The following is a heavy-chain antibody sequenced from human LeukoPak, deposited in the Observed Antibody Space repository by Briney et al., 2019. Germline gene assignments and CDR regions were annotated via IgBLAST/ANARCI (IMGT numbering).Heavy chain of an antibody. J-gene: IGHJ4*02. CDR1: GFTFDDYA. CDR3: VKDIVEGYYYDKGTGFDS. D-gene: IGHD3-22*01. CDR2: ISWNSGSI. V-gene: IGHV3-9*01. Sequence: AGGSLRLSCAASGFTFDDYAMHWVRQAPGKGLEWVSGISWNSGSIGYADSVKGRFTISRDNAKNFLYLEMNSLRVEDTAVYYCVKDIVEGYYYDKGTGFDSWGQGTLVTVSS.